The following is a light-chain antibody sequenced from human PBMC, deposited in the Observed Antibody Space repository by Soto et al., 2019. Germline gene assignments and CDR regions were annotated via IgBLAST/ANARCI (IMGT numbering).Light chain of an antibody. V-gene: IGLV2-8*01. J-gene: IGLJ1*01. CDR3: RSYAGNNGYV. CDR2: EVS. Sequence: QSVLTQPPSASGSPGQSVTISCTGTSSDVGGYNFVSWYQQHPGKAPKLMIYEVSKRPSGVPDHFSGSKSGNTASLTVSGLQAGDEADYYCRSYAGNNGYVFGTGNKVTDL. CDR1: SSDVGGYNF.